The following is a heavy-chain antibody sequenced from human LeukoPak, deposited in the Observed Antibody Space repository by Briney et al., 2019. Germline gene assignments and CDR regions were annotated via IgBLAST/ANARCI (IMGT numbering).Heavy chain of an antibody. CDR1: GGSISNYY. J-gene: IGHJ4*02. Sequence: PSETLSLTCTVSGGSISNYYWSWIRQPAGKGLEWIGRMYTSGSTSYNPSLKSRVTMSVDTSKNQFSLKLSSVTAADMAVYYCASGYNYKYDYWGQGTLVTVSS. CDR2: MYTSGST. D-gene: IGHD5-18*01. CDR3: ASGYNYKYDY. V-gene: IGHV4-4*07.